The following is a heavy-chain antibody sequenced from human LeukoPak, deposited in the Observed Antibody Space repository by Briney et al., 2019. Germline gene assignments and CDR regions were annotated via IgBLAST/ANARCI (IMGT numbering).Heavy chain of an antibody. Sequence: GGSLRLSCVGSGFSFSNYWKGWIRQAPGKGLEWVANTKPDEREKYYVDSVKGRFIISRDNAKNSLYLQINSLRVDDTAIYYCTRDGEGASHFWGQGTLVTASS. CDR3: TRDGEGASHF. V-gene: IGHV3-7*03. CDR2: TKPDEREK. J-gene: IGHJ4*02. D-gene: IGHD3-10*01. CDR1: GFSFSNYW.